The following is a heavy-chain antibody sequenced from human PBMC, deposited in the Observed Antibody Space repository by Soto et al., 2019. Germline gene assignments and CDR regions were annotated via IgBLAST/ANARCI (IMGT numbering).Heavy chain of an antibody. V-gene: IGHV1-3*01. D-gene: IGHD2-15*01. J-gene: IGHJ4*02. Sequence: ASVKVSCKASGYTFTSYAMHWVRQAPGQRLEWMGWINAGNGNTKCSQKFQDRVTITRDTSASTVYMELSSLRSEDTAVYDCARGESVVGDDWGQGTLVTVSS. CDR1: GYTFTSYA. CDR2: INAGNGNT. CDR3: ARGESVVGDD.